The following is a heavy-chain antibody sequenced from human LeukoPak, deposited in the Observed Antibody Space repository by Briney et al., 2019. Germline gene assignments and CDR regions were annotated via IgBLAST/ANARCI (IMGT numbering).Heavy chain of an antibody. CDR3: ARRSYSGKDFDY. Sequence: GESLKISFKGSGYRFTSYWINWVRQMPGKGLEWMGIIYPGDSDTKYSPSFQGQVTISADKSINTAYLQWSSLKASDTAMYYCARRSYSGKDFDYWGQGTLVTVSS. D-gene: IGHD4-23*01. V-gene: IGHV5-51*01. CDR2: IYPGDSDT. CDR1: GYRFTSYW. J-gene: IGHJ4*02.